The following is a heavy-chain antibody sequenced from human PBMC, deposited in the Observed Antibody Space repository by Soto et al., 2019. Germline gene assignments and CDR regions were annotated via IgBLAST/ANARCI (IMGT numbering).Heavy chain of an antibody. CDR2: ISYDGSNK. V-gene: IGHV3-30-3*01. CDR3: AREGSYYDFWSGNNYYYYGMDV. Sequence: GGSLRLSCAASGFTFSSYAMHWVRQAPGKGLEWVAVISYDGSNKYYADSVKGRFTISRDNSKNTLYLQMNSLRAEDTAVYYWAREGSYYDFWSGNNYYYYGMDVWGQGTTVTVSS. J-gene: IGHJ6*02. CDR1: GFTFSSYA. D-gene: IGHD3-3*01.